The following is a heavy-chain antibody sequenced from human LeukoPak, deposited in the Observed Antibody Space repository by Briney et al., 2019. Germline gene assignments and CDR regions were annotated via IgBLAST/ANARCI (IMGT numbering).Heavy chain of an antibody. J-gene: IGHJ4*02. V-gene: IGHV4-39*07. Sequence: SETLSLTCTVSGGSISSSSYYWVWIRQPPGKGLEWIGTVYYSGSTYYNPSLKSRVTISLDTSENQFSLKLSSVTAADTAIYYCARDLYFPDTSGYKDYWGQGILVTVSS. CDR1: GGSISSSSYY. D-gene: IGHD3-22*01. CDR3: ARDLYFPDTSGYKDY. CDR2: VYYSGST.